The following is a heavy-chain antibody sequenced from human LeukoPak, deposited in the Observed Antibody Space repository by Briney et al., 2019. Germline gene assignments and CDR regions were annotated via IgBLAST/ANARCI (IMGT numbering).Heavy chain of an antibody. J-gene: IGHJ4*02. Sequence: PGGSLRLSCVGSGFTFSSYWMTWVRQAPGKGLEWVANIKDDGSEKYSVDSVKGRFTISRDNAKNLLYLQMSSLRAEDTAVYYCARARIDYWGQGTPVTVSS. CDR1: GFTFSSYW. CDR3: ARARIDY. V-gene: IGHV3-7*04. CDR2: IKDDGSEK. D-gene: IGHD1-14*01.